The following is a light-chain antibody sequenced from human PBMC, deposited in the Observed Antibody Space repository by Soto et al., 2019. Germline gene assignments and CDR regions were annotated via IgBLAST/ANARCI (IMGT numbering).Light chain of an antibody. Sequence: PGEGVTLSCRASQSVSYSYLTWFQQKPGQAPRLLIYGASTRATDIPARFSGSGSGTDFTLTISSLQPEDFAVYYCQQDYNLPPWTFGQGTKVDIK. J-gene: IGKJ1*01. CDR2: GAS. CDR1: QSVSYSY. CDR3: QQDYNLPPWT. V-gene: IGKV3D-7*01.